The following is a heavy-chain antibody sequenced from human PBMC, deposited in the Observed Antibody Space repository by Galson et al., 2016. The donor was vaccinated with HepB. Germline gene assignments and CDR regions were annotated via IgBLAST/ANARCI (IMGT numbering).Heavy chain of an antibody. CDR1: GFTFSSYA. CDR3: VKDGGDFDWFPPDAFDI. Sequence: SLRLSCAASGFTFSSYAMHWVRQAPGKGLEYVSAISSNGGSTYYADSVKDRFTISRDNSKNTLYLQMSSLRAEDTAVYYCVKDGGDFDWFPPDAFDIWGQGTMVTVSS. J-gene: IGHJ3*02. CDR2: ISSNGGST. V-gene: IGHV3-64D*06. D-gene: IGHD3-9*01.